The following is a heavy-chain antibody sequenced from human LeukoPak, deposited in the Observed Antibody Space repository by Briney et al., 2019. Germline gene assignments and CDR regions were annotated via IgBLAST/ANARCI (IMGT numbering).Heavy chain of an antibody. J-gene: IGHJ4*02. CDR3: ARTGTYYYDSSGYFSH. D-gene: IGHD3-22*01. Sequence: PSQTLSLTCTVSGGSISSGNYYWSWIRQPAGKGLEWIGRIYTSGSTNYNPSLKSRVTISVDTSKNQFSLKLSSVTAADTAVYYCARTGTYYYDSSGYFSHWGQGTLVTVSS. V-gene: IGHV4-61*02. CDR1: GGSISSGNYY. CDR2: IYTSGST.